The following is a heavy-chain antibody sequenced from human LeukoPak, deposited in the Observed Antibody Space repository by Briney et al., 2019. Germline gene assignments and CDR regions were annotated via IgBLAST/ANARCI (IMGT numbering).Heavy chain of an antibody. CDR2: INHSGST. D-gene: IGHD3/OR15-3a*01. Sequence: PSETLSLTCAVYGGSFSGYYWSWIRQPPGKGLEWIGEINHSGSTNYNPSLKSRVTISVDTSKNQFSLKLSSVTAADTAVYYRARGYRGLGDYWGQGTLVTVSS. J-gene: IGHJ4*02. V-gene: IGHV4-34*01. CDR1: GGSFSGYY. CDR3: ARGYRGLGDY.